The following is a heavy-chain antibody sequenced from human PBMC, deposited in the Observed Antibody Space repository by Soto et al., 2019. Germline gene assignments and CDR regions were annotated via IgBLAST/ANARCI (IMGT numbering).Heavy chain of an antibody. D-gene: IGHD6-19*01. CDR3: AREWSISVAAPGY. J-gene: IGHJ4*02. CDR2: INAGNGNT. V-gene: IGHV1-3*01. CDR1: GYTFTSYA. Sequence: ASVKVSCKASGYTFTSYAMHWARQAPGQRLEWMGWINAGNGNTKYSQKFQGRVTITRDTSASTAYMEMNSLRVEGTAVYYCAREWSISVAAPGYWGQGTLVTVSS.